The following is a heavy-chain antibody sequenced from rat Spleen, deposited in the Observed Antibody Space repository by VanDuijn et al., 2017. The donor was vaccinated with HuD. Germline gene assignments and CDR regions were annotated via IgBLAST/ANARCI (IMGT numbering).Heavy chain of an antibody. V-gene: IGHV5-25*01. J-gene: IGHJ2*01. CDR2: ISFGGSS. D-gene: IGHD1-11*01. CDR3: VREGGGLS. CDR1: GFSFSNYY. Sequence: EVQLVESGGGLVQPGRSMKLSCAALGFSFSNYYMAWVRQAPTKGLEWVATISFGGSSYYRDSVKGRFTISRDNAKSTLYLQMDSLRSEDTATYYCVREGGGLSWGQGVMVTVSS.